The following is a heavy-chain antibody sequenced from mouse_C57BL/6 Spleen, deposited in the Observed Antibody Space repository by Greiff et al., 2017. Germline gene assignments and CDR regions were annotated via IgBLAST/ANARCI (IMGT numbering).Heavy chain of an antibody. V-gene: IGHV5-9-1*02. D-gene: IGHD4-1*01. CDR1: GFTFSSYA. CDR2: ISSGGDYI. J-gene: IGHJ2*01. CDR3: TREGTGTGYYFDY. Sequence: EVKLVESGEGLVKPGGSLKLSCAASGFTFSSYAMSWVRQTPEKRLEWVAYISSGGDYIYYADTVKGRFTISRDNARNTLYLQMSSLKSEDTAMYYCTREGTGTGYYFDYWGQGTTLTVSS.